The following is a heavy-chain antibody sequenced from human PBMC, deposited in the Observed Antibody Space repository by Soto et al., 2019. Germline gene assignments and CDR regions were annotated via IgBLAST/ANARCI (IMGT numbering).Heavy chain of an antibody. CDR2: MNPNSGNT. Sequence: QVQLVQSGAEVKKPGASVKVSCKASGYTFTSYDINWVRQATGQGLEWMGWMNPNSGNTGYAQKCQGRVTMTRNTSISTAYMELCSLRSEDTAVYYCAITHLRFGEHHSWGQGTLVTVSS. J-gene: IGHJ4*02. CDR1: GYTFTSYD. D-gene: IGHD3-10*01. V-gene: IGHV1-8*01. CDR3: AITHLRFGEHHS.